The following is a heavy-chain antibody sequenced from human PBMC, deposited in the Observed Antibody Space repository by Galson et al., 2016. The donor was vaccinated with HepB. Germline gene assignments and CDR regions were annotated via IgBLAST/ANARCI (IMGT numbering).Heavy chain of an antibody. V-gene: IGHV1-18*04. Sequence: QSGAEVKKPGASVKVSCKASGYNFVSYAISWVRQAPGQGPECMGWVTTLNGNTNYAQKFRGRVTMTADTSTTTAYMELRGLRSDDTAVYYCAGGLVRGRMEGLWGQGTLVSVSS. D-gene: IGHD2-8*01. CDR3: AGGLVRGRMEGL. CDR2: VTTLNGNT. CDR1: GYNFVSYA. J-gene: IGHJ4*02.